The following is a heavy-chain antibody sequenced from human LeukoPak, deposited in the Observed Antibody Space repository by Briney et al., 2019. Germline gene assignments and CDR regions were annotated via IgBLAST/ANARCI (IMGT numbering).Heavy chain of an antibody. Sequence: GASVKVSCKASGGTFSSYAITWVRQAPGQGLEWMGGIIPIFGTANYAQKFQGRVTIITDESTSTAYMELSSLRSEDTAVYYCARGGGIVGARFDYWGQGTLVTVSS. V-gene: IGHV1-69*05. D-gene: IGHD1-26*01. CDR2: IIPIFGTA. J-gene: IGHJ4*02. CDR3: ARGGGIVGARFDY. CDR1: GGTFSSYA.